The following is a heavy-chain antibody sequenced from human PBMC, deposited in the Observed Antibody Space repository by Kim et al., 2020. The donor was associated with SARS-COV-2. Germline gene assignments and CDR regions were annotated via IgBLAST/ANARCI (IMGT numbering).Heavy chain of an antibody. J-gene: IGHJ4*02. CDR3: AKGPAGVPAAIGGLFDY. CDR1: GFTFSSYA. V-gene: IGHV3-23*01. D-gene: IGHD2-2*01. CDR2: ISGSGGST. Sequence: GGSLRLSCAASGFTFSSYAMSWVRQAPGKGLEWVSAISGSGGSTYYADSVKGRFTISRDNSKNTLYLQMNSLRAEDTAVYYCAKGPAGVPAAIGGLFDYWGQGTLVTVSS.